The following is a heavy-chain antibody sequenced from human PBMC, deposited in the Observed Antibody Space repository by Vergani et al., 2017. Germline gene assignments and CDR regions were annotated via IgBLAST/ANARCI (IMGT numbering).Heavy chain of an antibody. D-gene: IGHD4-23*01. V-gene: IGHV1-69*04. Sequence: QVQLVQSGAEVKKPGSSVKVSCKASGGTFSRYAISWVRQAPGQGLEWMGRIIPILGIANYAQKFQGRVTITADKATSTAYMELSSPRSEDTAVYYCASGFDEYGGNGWFDPWGQGTLVTVSS. CDR1: GGTFSRYA. CDR3: ASGFDEYGGNGWFDP. CDR2: IIPILGIA. J-gene: IGHJ5*02.